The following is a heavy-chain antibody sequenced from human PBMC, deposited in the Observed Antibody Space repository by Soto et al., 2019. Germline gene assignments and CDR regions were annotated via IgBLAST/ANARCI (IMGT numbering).Heavy chain of an antibody. D-gene: IGHD2-21*02. Sequence: XGSLRLSCSAAGFTFSSYSIHWVRQAPGRGLDWVSAITRNSDIYYADSVKGRFTISRDNAKNSVSLQMDSLRAEDTAVYYCAREETAWPLAYGLDDWGQGTTVTVSS. V-gene: IGHV3-21*01. CDR3: AREETAWPLAYGLDD. J-gene: IGHJ6*02. CDR2: ITRNSDI. CDR1: GFTFSSYS.